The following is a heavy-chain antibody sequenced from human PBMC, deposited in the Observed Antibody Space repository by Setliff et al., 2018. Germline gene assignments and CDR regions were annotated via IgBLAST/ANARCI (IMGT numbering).Heavy chain of an antibody. V-gene: IGHV4-39*07. Sequence: ETLSLTCTVSGGSISSSSYYWGWIRQPPGKGLEWIGSIYYSGTTNYSPSLKSRVTISIDMSKNQFSLKLNSVTAADTAVYYCARGAYIGLDYWGQGTLVTVSS. CDR1: GGSISSSSYY. CDR2: IYYSGTT. D-gene: IGHD4-4*01. CDR3: ARGAYIGLDY. J-gene: IGHJ4*02.